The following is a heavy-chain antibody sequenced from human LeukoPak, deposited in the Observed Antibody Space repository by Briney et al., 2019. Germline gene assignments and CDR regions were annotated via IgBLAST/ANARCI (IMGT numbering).Heavy chain of an antibody. CDR1: GVSISGYY. V-gene: IGHV4-4*07. CDR3: GRGDFGDADVFRL. J-gene: IGHJ4*02. D-gene: IGHD4-17*01. Sequence: SETLSLTCTISGVSISGYYWSWLRQPAGKGLEWIGRIYISGRTTYNPSLESRVTMSVDTSTNRFSMNLRSVTAADTAVYYCGRGDFGDADVFRLWGQGTRVSVSS. CDR2: IYISGRT.